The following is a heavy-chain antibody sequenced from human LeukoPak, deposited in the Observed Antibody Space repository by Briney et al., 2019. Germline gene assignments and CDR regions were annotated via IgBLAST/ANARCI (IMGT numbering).Heavy chain of an antibody. CDR2: IYYSGST. V-gene: IGHV4-59*01. CDR1: GGSISSYF. Sequence: SETLSLTCTVSGGSISSYFWSWIRQPPGKGLEWIGYIYYSGSTNYNPSLKSRVTISVDTSKNQFSLKLSSVTAADTAVYYCARGTTTEDAFDIWGQGTMVTVSS. CDR3: ARGTTTEDAFDI. J-gene: IGHJ3*02. D-gene: IGHD4-17*01.